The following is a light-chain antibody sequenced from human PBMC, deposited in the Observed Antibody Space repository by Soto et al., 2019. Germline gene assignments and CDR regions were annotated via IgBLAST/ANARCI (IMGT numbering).Light chain of an antibody. CDR3: SSYTSSSPLV. CDR2: DVS. V-gene: IGLV2-14*01. CDR1: SSDVGGYNY. Sequence: QSVLTQPASVSGSPGQSITISCTGTSSDVGGYNYVSWYQQHPGKAPKLMIYDVSNRPSGVSNRFSGSKSSNTASLTISGLQAEDEADYYCSSYTSSSPLVCGTGTKLTVL. J-gene: IGLJ1*01.